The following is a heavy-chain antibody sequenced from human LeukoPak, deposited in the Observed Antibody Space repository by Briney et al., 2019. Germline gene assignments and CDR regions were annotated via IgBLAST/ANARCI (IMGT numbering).Heavy chain of an antibody. Sequence: GGSLRLSCAASGFTFSSYNMNWVRQAPGKGLEWVSSISSSSYYIYYADSVKGRYTISRDNVKNSLYLQMNSLRVEDTAVYYCARDTEGYSYGPNSYYFDYWGQGTLVTVSP. V-gene: IGHV3-21*01. CDR1: GFTFSSYN. D-gene: IGHD5-18*01. J-gene: IGHJ4*02. CDR3: ARDTEGYSYGPNSYYFDY. CDR2: ISSSSYYI.